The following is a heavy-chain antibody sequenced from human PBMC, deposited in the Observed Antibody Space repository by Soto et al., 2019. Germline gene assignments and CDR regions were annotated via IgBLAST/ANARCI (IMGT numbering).Heavy chain of an antibody. D-gene: IGHD6-19*01. CDR1: GGPVGSYY. Sequence: PSETLSLTCTVSGGPVGSYYWTWIRQPPGKGLEWIGYIYSSGSTNYNPSLESRVTISVDTSKNQFSLKLSSVTAADTAVYYCARGSYSSGLNFDIWGQGTMVTVSS. V-gene: IGHV4-59*08. CDR2: IYSSGST. CDR3: ARGSYSSGLNFDI. J-gene: IGHJ3*02.